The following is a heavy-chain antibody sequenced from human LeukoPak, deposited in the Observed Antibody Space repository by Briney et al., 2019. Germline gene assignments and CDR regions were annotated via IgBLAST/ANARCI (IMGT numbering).Heavy chain of an antibody. J-gene: IGHJ4*02. D-gene: IGHD3-22*01. CDR1: GYTFSYD. V-gene: IGHV1-8*01. CDR3: ARPDSSGYYYKPYYFDY. CDR2: MNPNSGNT. Sequence: ASVKVSCKASGYTFSYDINWVRQATGQGLEWMGWMNPNSGNTGYAQKFQGRVTMTRDTSISTAYMELSRLRSDDTAVYYCARPDSSGYYYKPYYFDYWGQGTLVTVSS.